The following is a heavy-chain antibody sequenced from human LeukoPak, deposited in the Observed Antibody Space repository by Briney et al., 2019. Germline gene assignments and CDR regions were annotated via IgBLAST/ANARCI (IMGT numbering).Heavy chain of an antibody. CDR1: GGTFSSYA. CDR3: ASCSSTSCYKNTHQHYYMDV. CDR2: IIPIFGTA. V-gene: IGHV1-69*05. D-gene: IGHD2-2*02. Sequence: ASVKVSCKASGGTFSSYAISWVRQDPGQGLEWMGGIIPIFGTANYAQKFQGRVTITTDESTSTAYMELSSLRSEDTAVYYCASCSSTSCYKNTHQHYYMDVWGKGTTVTVSS. J-gene: IGHJ6*03.